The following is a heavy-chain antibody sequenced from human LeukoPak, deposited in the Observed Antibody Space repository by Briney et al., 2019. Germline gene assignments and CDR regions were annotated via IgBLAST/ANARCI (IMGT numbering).Heavy chain of an antibody. CDR2: IKEDGSKK. Sequence: PGGSLRLSCAASGFTFSTFSRSWMSWVRQAPGKGLEWVANIKEDGSKKSYADSVKGRFTISRGNAKSSLYLQMNSLRAEDTALYYCATPADDYWGQGTLVTVSS. V-gene: IGHV3-7*01. CDR3: ATPADDY. CDR1: GFTFSTFSRSW. J-gene: IGHJ4*02.